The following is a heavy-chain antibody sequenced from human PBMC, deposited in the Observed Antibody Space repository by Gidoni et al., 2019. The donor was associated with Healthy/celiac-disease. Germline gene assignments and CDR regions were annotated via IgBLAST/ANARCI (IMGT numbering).Heavy chain of an antibody. Sequence: QVPLVQSGAEVKKPGASVKVSCKASGYTFTSYYMHWVRQAPGQGLEWMGIINPSGGSTSYEQKFQGRVTMTRDTSTSTVYRELSSLRSEDTAVYYCATLTVQQGGDFDYWGQGTLVTVSS. CDR3: ATLTVQQGGDFDY. V-gene: IGHV1-46*01. J-gene: IGHJ4*02. CDR1: GYTFTSYY. CDR2: INPSGGST. D-gene: IGHD5-18*01.